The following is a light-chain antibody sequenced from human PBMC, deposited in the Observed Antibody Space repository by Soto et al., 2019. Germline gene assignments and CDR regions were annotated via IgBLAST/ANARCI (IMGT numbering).Light chain of an antibody. V-gene: IGKV2-24*01. CDR2: KIS. Sequence: DIVMTQSPLSSPVTLGQPASISCRSSESLVHSDGNTYLSWLHQRPGQPPRLLIYKISKRLPGVPERISGSGAGTEFTLKISRVEAEDVGIYYCMQATQCSWTFGQGTKVEV. J-gene: IGKJ1*01. CDR1: ESLVHSDGNTY. CDR3: MQATQCSWT.